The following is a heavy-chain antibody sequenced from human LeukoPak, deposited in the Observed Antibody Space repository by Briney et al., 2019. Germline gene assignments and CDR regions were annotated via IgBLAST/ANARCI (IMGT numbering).Heavy chain of an antibody. CDR1: GGSFSGYY. V-gene: IGHV4-34*01. D-gene: IGHD6-13*01. Sequence: KPSETLSLTCAVYGGSFSGYYWSWIRQPPGKGLEWIGEINHSGSTNYNPSLKSRVTISVDTSKNQFSLKLSSVTAADTAVYYCASGDIAAAGSNYYYYGMDVWGQGTTVTVSS. J-gene: IGHJ6*02. CDR2: INHSGST. CDR3: ASGDIAAAGSNYYYYGMDV.